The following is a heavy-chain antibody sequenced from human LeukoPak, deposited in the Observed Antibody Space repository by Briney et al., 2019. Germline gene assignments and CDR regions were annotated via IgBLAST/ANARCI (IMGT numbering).Heavy chain of an antibody. CDR2: IYYSGST. CDR1: GGSISSGGYY. J-gene: IGHJ4*02. V-gene: IGHV4-31*03. Sequence: TLSLTCTVSGGSISSGGYYWSWIRQHPGKGLEWIGYIYYSGSTYYNPSLKSRVTISVDTSKNQFSLKLSSVTAADTAVYYCARESRSGYCSSTSCYTGGVHYFDYWGQGTLVTVSS. CDR3: ARESRSGYCSSTSCYTGGVHYFDY. D-gene: IGHD2-2*02.